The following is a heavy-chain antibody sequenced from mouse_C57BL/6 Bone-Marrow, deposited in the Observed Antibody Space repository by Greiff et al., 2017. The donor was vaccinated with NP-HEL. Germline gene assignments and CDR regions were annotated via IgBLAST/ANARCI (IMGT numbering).Heavy chain of an antibody. D-gene: IGHD1-1*01. V-gene: IGHV5-2*03. J-gene: IGHJ1*03. CDR3: ERLGSPYWYFDV. Sequence: EVKLMESGGGLVQPGESLKLSCESNEYEFPSHDMSWVRKTPEKRLELVAAINSDGGSTYYPATMERRFIISRDNTKKNLYLQMSSLRSEDTAVYYCERLGSPYWYFDVGGTGTTVTVSS. CDR2: INSDGGST. CDR1: EYEFPSHD.